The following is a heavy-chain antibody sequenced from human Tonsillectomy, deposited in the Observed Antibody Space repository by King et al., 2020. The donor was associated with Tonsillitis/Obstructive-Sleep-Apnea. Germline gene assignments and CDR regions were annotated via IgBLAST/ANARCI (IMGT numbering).Heavy chain of an antibody. Sequence: VQLVESGGGLVQPVGSLRLSCAASGFTFSSYEMNWVRQAPGKGLEWVSYISSSGSTISYADSVKGRFTVSRDNAQSSLYLQMNSLRAEDTAVYYCARIIPGGYLTTYYYYYYMDVWGKGTTVTVSS. CDR3: ARIIPGGYLTTYYYYYYMDV. J-gene: IGHJ6*03. CDR1: GFTFSSYE. D-gene: IGHD5-12*01. CDR2: ISSSGSTI. V-gene: IGHV3-48*03.